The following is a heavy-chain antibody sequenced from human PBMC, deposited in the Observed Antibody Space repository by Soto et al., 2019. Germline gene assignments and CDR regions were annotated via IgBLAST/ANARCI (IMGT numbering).Heavy chain of an antibody. V-gene: IGHV4-30-4*01. CDR2: IYYSGST. J-gene: IGHJ1*01. D-gene: IGHD2-15*01. CDR1: GRSISSCDYY. CDR3: ARRFQDCSGGRCYLDIQH. Sequence: SETLSLTCTVSGRSISSCDYYCSWIRQPPGKGLEWIGYIYYSGSTYYNPSLKSRVTISVDTSKNQFSLKLSSVTAADTAVYYCARRFQDCSGGRCYLDIQHWGEGSQVT.